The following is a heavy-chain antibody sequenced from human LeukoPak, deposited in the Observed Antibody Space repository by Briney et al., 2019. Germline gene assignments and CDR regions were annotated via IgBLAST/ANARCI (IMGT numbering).Heavy chain of an antibody. CDR3: ATAQVQQLAPGTLDY. V-gene: IGHV1-18*01. J-gene: IGHJ4*02. CDR1: GYTFTSYG. D-gene: IGHD6-13*01. CDR2: ISAYNGNT. Sequence: ASVKVSCKASGYTFTSYGISWVRQAPGQGLEWMGWISAYNGNTNYAQKLQGRVTMTTDTSTDTAYMELSSLRSEDTAVYYCATAQVQQLAPGTLDYWGQGTLVTVSS.